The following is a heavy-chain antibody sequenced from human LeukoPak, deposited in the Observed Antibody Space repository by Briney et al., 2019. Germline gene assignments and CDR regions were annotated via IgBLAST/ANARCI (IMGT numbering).Heavy chain of an antibody. CDR2: INHSGST. Sequence: SETLSLTCAVYGGSFSSYYWSWIRQPPGKGLEWIGEINHSGSTNYNPSLKSRVTISVDTSKNQFSLKLSSVTAADTAVYYCARYSGSYPIDYWGQGTLVTVSS. CDR1: GGSFSSYY. V-gene: IGHV4-34*01. J-gene: IGHJ4*02. CDR3: ARYSGSYPIDY. D-gene: IGHD1-26*01.